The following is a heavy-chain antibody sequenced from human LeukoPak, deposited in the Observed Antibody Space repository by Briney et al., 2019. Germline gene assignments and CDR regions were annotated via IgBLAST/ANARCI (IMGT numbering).Heavy chain of an antibody. V-gene: IGHV3-21*01. D-gene: IGHD3-3*01. J-gene: IGHJ2*01. CDR2: ISSSRSYI. CDR1: GFTFSSYS. Sequence: GALRLSCAASGFTFSSYSMNWVRQAPGKGREWVSSISSSRSYIYYADSVKGRFTISRDNAKNSLYLQMNSLRAEDTAVYYCASGETLGFSSFDLWGRGTLVTVSS. CDR3: ASGETLGFSSFDL.